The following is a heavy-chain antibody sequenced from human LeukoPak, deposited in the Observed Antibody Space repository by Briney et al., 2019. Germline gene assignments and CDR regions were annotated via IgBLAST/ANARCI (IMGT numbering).Heavy chain of an antibody. D-gene: IGHD1-26*01. CDR1: GFTFSSYA. CDR3: AKAFRIVGIGNPDDAFDV. CDR2: IAGTGGST. J-gene: IGHJ3*01. Sequence: GGSLRLSCAASGFTFSSYAMNWVRQPPGKGLEWVSSIAGTGGSTYYADSVKGRFTLSRDNSENTLYLQLNSLRAEDSGIYYCAKAFRIVGIGNPDDAFDVWGQGTVVTVS. V-gene: IGHV3-23*01.